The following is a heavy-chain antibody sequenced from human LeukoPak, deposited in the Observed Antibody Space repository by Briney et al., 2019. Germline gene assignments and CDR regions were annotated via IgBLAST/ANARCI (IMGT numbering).Heavy chain of an antibody. J-gene: IGHJ4*02. CDR3: ARHLRSGAVDY. V-gene: IGHV4-34*01. Sequence: NPSETLSLTCAVYGGSFSGYCWSWIRQPPGKGLEWIGEINHSGSTNYNPSLKSRVTISVDTSKNQFSLKLSSVTASDTAVYYCARHLRSGAVDYWGQGTLVTVSS. CDR1: GGSFSGYC. CDR2: INHSGST. D-gene: IGHD4-17*01.